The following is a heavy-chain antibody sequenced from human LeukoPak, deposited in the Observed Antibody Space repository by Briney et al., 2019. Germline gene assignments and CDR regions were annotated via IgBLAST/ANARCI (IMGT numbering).Heavy chain of an antibody. CDR1: GFTFSSYG. D-gene: IGHD2-2*01. V-gene: IGHV3-21*01. CDR2: ISSSSSYI. Sequence: GGSLRLSCAASGFTFSSYGMHWVRQAPGKGLEWVSSISSSSSYIYYADSVKGRFTISRDNAKNSLYLQMNSLRAEDTAVYYCASLGDQLLSQDAFDIWGQGTMVTVSS. J-gene: IGHJ3*02. CDR3: ASLGDQLLSQDAFDI.